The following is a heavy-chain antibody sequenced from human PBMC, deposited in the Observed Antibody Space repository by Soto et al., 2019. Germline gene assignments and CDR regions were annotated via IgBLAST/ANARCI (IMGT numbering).Heavy chain of an antibody. CDR1: GGSISSYY. V-gene: IGHV4-59*01. Sequence: SETLSLTCTVSGGSISSYYWSWIRQPPGKGLEWIGYIYYSGSTNYNPSLKSRVTISVDTSKNQFSLKLSSVTAADTAVYYCARVGDIVVVPAGGGMDVWGQGTTVT. CDR2: IYYSGST. CDR3: ARVGDIVVVPAGGGMDV. J-gene: IGHJ6*02. D-gene: IGHD2-2*01.